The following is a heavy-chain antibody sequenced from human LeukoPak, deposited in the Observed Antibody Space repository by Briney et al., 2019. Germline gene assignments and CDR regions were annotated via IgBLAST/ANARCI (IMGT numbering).Heavy chain of an antibody. CDR1: GYTFASYW. D-gene: IGHD6-13*01. Sequence: TGESLKISCKGSGYTFASYWIGWVRQMPGKGLEWMGIIYPGDSDTRYGPSFQGQVTISADKSISTAYLQWSSLKASDTAMYYCARSYLYSSSLDAFDIWGQGTMVTVSS. J-gene: IGHJ3*02. V-gene: IGHV5-51*01. CDR2: IYPGDSDT. CDR3: ARSYLYSSSLDAFDI.